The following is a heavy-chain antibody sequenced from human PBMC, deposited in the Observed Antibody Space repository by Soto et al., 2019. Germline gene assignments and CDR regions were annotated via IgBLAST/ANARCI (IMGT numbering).Heavy chain of an antibody. D-gene: IGHD1-26*01. CDR1: GFSFRSDW. V-gene: IGHV3-7*04. J-gene: IGHJ4*02. CDR3: SGGVGDAI. Sequence: EDQLVESGGGLVQPGGSLRLTCAVSGFSFRSDWMNWVRQAPGKGLEWVAHTNQDGSEKYYLDSVKGRFTIFRDNAKNSLYLQKNRLGAEDTAVYYCSGGVGDAIWGQGTLVTVSS. CDR2: TNQDGSEK.